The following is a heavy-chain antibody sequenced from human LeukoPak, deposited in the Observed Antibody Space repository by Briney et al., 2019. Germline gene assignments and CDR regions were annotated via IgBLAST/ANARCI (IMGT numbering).Heavy chain of an antibody. V-gene: IGHV3-33*01. Sequence: GGSLTLSCAASGFTFSSYGMHWVRQAPGKGLEWVALIWYDGSNKYYTDSVKGRLTISRDNSKNTLYLQMNSLRAEDTAIYYCAREGPRGNSQFDYWGQGTLVTVSS. D-gene: IGHD2/OR15-2a*01. J-gene: IGHJ4*02. CDR1: GFTFSSYG. CDR2: IWYDGSNK. CDR3: AREGPRGNSQFDY.